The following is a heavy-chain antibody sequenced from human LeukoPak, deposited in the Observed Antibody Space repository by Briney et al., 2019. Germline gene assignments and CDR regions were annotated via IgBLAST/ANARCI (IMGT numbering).Heavy chain of an antibody. CDR2: ISYDGSNK. D-gene: IGHD5-24*01. V-gene: IGHV3-33*01. Sequence: GGSLRLSCAASGFTFSNYDVHWVRHAPGKGLEWVAVISYDGSNKYYVDSVKGRFTISRDISKNTLYLQMNSLSAEDTAVYYCARHGYNYGFDYWGQGTLVTVSS. CDR1: GFTFSNYD. J-gene: IGHJ4*02. CDR3: ARHGYNYGFDY.